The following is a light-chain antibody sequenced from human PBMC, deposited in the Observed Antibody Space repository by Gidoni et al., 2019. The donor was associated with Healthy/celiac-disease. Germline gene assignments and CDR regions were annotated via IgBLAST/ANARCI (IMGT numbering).Light chain of an antibody. Sequence: QSALTQPHSASASPGQSVTISCTATSSEVGGYKYVSWYQQHTGKTPKLMIDEVSKRPSGVPDRFSGSKSGNTASLTVSGLQAEDEADYYCSSYAGINNFGVFGTGTKVTVL. CDR1: SSEVGGYKY. J-gene: IGLJ1*01. CDR3: SSYAGINNFGV. CDR2: EVS. V-gene: IGLV2-8*01.